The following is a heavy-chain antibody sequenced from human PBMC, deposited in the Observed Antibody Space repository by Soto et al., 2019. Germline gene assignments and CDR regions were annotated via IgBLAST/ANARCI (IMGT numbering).Heavy chain of an antibody. CDR3: AGTRGYFDY. Sequence: QVQLVESGGGVVQPGRSLRLSCAASGFTFSSYAMHWVRQAPGKGLEWVAVISYDGSNKYYADSVKGRFTISRDNSKNTLYLQMNSVRAEYTAVYYCAGTRGYFDYWGQGTLVTVSS. D-gene: IGHD3-10*01. J-gene: IGHJ4*02. V-gene: IGHV3-30-3*01. CDR2: ISYDGSNK. CDR1: GFTFSSYA.